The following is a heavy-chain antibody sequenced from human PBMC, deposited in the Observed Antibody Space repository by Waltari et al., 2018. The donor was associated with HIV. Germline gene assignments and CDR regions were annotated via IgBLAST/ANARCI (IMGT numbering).Heavy chain of an antibody. D-gene: IGHD3-22*01. CDR2: IYSGGST. CDR1: GFTVSSNY. J-gene: IGHJ3*02. Sequence: EVQLVETGGGLIQPGGSLRLSCAASGFTVSSNYMSWARQAPGKGLEWVSVIYSGGSTYYADSVKGRFTISRDNSKNTLYLQMNSLRAEDTAVYYCARRRPYDSSGYSLGGAFDIWGQGTMVTVSS. CDR3: ARRRPYDSSGYSLGGAFDI. V-gene: IGHV3-53*02.